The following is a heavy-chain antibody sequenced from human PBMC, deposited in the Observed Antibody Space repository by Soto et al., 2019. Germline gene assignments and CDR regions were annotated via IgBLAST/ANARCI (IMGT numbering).Heavy chain of an antibody. D-gene: IGHD3-3*01. CDR1: GFTFSSYA. V-gene: IGHV3-23*01. CDR3: AKDRARYDSWSVFPRAYMDV. CDR2: ISASDGST. Sequence: GGSLRLSCAASGFTFSSYAMSWVRQAPGKGLEWVSTISASDGSTHYADSVKGRFSISRDNSKNTLYLQMNSLRADDTAVYYCAKDRARYDSWSVFPRAYMDVWGKGTTVTVSS. J-gene: IGHJ6*03.